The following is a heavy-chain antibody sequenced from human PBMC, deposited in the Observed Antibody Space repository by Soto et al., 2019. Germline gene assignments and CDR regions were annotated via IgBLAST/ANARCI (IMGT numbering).Heavy chain of an antibody. CDR2: MYQSGST. CDR3: ARMAGPWYFDL. CDR1: GGSINSGDYS. Sequence: QLQLQESGSGLVNPSQTLSLTCTVSGGSINSGDYSWSWIRQAPGKGLEWIGYMYQSGSTFYNPSLKSRVTMSLDTSRNQFSLSLNSVTAADTAVYYCARMAGPWYFDLWGRGTLVTVSS. V-gene: IGHV4-30-2*01. J-gene: IGHJ2*01.